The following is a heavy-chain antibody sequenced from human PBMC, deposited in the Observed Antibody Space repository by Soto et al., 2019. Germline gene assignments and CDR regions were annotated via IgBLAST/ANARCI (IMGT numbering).Heavy chain of an antibody. V-gene: IGHV3-15*07. CDR3: TTDLDYDSSGYYYWVFL. D-gene: IGHD3-22*01. J-gene: IGHJ4*02. Sequence: GGSLRLSCAASGFTFSNAWMNWVRQAPGKGLEWVGRIKSKTDGGTTDYAAPVKGRFTISRDDSKNTLYLQMNSLKTEDTAVYYCTTDLDYDSSGYYYWVFLWGQGTLVTVSS. CDR1: GFTFSNAW. CDR2: IKSKTDGGTT.